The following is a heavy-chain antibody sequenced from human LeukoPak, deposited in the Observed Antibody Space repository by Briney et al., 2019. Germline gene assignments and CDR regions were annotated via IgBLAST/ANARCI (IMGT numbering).Heavy chain of an antibody. CDR2: ISSTSIYK. Sequence: GGSLTLSCAASGFTFSSYSMNYVRQPPGKGLEWVSSISSTSIYKYYADSVKGRFTISRDNAKDSLFLQMNSLRAEDTAIYYCARDPRIYCTNGICRDDYFDNWGQGTLVTVSS. CDR1: GFTFSSYS. CDR3: ARDPRIYCTNGICRDDYFDN. V-gene: IGHV3-21*01. D-gene: IGHD2-8*01. J-gene: IGHJ4*02.